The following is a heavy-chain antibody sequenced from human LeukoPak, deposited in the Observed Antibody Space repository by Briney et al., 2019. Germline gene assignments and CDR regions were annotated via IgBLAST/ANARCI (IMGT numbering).Heavy chain of an antibody. J-gene: IGHJ4*02. Sequence: SETLSLTCTVSGGSISSYYWSWIRQPPGKGLEWIGYIYYSGSTNYNPSLKSRVTISVDTSKNQFSLQLNSVTPEDTAVYYCARDQVAYSHFDYWGQGTLVTVSS. V-gene: IGHV4-59*12. CDR3: ARDQVAYSHFDY. D-gene: IGHD2-21*01. CDR2: IYYSGST. CDR1: GGSISSYY.